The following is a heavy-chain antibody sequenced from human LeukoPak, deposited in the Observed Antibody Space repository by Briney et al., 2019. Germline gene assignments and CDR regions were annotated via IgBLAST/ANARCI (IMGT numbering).Heavy chain of an antibody. Sequence: GGSLRLSCAASGFTFSSYWMHWVRQAPGKGLVWVSNIKDDGSVTIYADSVKGRFTISRDNAKNTLYLQMNSLRVEDTAIYYCIRDPNSPWRGYYNGWFDPWGQGALVTVSS. D-gene: IGHD3-3*01. CDR3: IRDPNSPWRGYYNGWFDP. J-gene: IGHJ5*02. V-gene: IGHV3-74*01. CDR1: GFTFSSYW. CDR2: IKDDGSVT.